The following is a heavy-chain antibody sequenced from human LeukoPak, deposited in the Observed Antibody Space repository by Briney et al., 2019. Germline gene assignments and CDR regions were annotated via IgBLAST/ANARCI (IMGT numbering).Heavy chain of an antibody. CDR3: ATDGISEETATDY. CDR1: GFTFSSYG. V-gene: IGHV3-30*03. CDR2: ISYDGSNR. J-gene: IGHJ4*02. D-gene: IGHD5-18*01. Sequence: PGGSLRLSCAVSGFTFSSYGMHWVRQAPGKGLEWVAVISYDGSNRYYADSVKGRFTISRDTSKNTLYLQMNSLKTEDTAVYFCATDGISEETATDYWGQGTLVTVSS.